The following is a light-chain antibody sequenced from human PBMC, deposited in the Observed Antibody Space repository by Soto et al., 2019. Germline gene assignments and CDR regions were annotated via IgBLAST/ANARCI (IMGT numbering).Light chain of an antibody. V-gene: IGKV1-39*01. CDR2: AAS. Sequence: DIQMTQSPSSLSASVGDRVTITCRASHGISTSINWYQQKQGKAPNILIYAASSLQSGVPSRFSSSESETDFTLTISSLHPDVVAGYCCQQYGSSRGTFGLVTMLDIK. J-gene: IGKJ1*01. CDR3: QQYGSSRGT. CDR1: HGISTS.